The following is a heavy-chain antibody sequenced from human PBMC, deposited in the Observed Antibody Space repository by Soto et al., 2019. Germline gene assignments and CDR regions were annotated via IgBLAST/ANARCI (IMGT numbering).Heavy chain of an antibody. D-gene: IGHD2-15*01. CDR2: INHSGST. Sequence: PSETLSLTCAVYGGSFSGYYWSWIRQPPGKGLEWIGEINHSGSTNYNPSLKSRVTISVDTSKNQFSLKLSSVTAADTAVYYCARARGVVVAAYYYGMDVWGQGTTVTAP. V-gene: IGHV4-34*01. CDR1: GGSFSGYY. J-gene: IGHJ6*02. CDR3: ARARGVVVAAYYYGMDV.